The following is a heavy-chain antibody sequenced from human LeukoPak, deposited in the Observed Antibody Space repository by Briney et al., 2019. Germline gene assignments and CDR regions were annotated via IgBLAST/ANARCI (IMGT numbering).Heavy chain of an antibody. J-gene: IGHJ4*02. Sequence: GGSLRLSCSTSGFTFSSYNMNWVRQAPGKGLEWVAFLSYDGSYKYYADSVKGRFTISRDNPQNTLHLQMNSLRAGDTAGYYGGKCGGGLGANNDDFLDYWGQGTLVTVSA. CDR2: LSYDGSYK. V-gene: IGHV3-30*18. CDR3: GKCGGGLGANNDDFLDY. D-gene: IGHD1-26*01. CDR1: GFTFSSYN.